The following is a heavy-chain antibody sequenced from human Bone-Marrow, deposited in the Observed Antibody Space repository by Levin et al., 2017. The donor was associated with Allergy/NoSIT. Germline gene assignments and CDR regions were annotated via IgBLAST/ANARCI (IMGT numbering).Heavy chain of an antibody. Sequence: PGGSLRLSCAASGFNFSDYWMTWVRQAPGKGLEWVGNIDQDGSENYYVDSVKGRFTISRDNAKNSVYLQMNSLKVEDSGVYYCARSKAGGYWGQGTLVTVSS. CDR3: ARSKAGGY. D-gene: IGHD6-6*01. V-gene: IGHV3-7*01. CDR1: GFNFSDYW. CDR2: IDQDGSEN. J-gene: IGHJ4*02.